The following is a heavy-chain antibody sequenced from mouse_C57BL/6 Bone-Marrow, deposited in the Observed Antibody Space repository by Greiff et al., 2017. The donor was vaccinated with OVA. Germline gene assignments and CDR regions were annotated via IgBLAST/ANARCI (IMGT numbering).Heavy chain of an antibody. CDR1: GYTFTDHT. D-gene: IGHD2-3*01. Sequence: VKLQESDAELVKPGASVKISCKVSGYTFTDHTIHWMKQRPEQGLEWIGYIYPRDGSTKYNEKFKGKATLTADKSSSTAYMQLNSLTSEDSAVYFCARDHDGYYPWFAYWGQGTLVTVSA. CDR2: IYPRDGST. J-gene: IGHJ3*01. V-gene: IGHV1-78*01. CDR3: ARDHDGYYPWFAY.